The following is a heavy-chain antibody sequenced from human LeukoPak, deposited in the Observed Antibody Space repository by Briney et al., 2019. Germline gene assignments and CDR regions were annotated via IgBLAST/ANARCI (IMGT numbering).Heavy chain of an antibody. CDR3: ARENYFDY. CDR1: GGSISTYY. CDR2: IYSSGST. J-gene: IGHJ4*02. Sequence: PSETLSLTCTVSGGSISTYYWSWIRQPAGKDLEWIGHIYSSGSTNYNPSLKSRVTMSVDTSKNQFSLKLRSVTAADTAVYYCARENYFDYWGQGTVVTVSS. V-gene: IGHV4-4*07.